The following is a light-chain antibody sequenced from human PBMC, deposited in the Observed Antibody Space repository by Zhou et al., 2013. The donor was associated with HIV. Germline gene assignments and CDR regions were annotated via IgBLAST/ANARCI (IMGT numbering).Light chain of an antibody. CDR1: QSVSSN. V-gene: IGKV3-20*01. CDR3: HQYGSSLT. J-gene: IGKJ4*01. CDR2: GTS. Sequence: ERVMTQSPATLSVSPGQRVTLSCRTSQSVSSNLAWYQQKPGQVPRLLIYGTSTRATGIPDKFSGSGSGTDFTLTISSLEPEDFAVYYCHQYGSSLTFGGGTKVEIK.